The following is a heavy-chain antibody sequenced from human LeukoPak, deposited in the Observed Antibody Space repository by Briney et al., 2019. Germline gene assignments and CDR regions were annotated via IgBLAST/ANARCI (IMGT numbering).Heavy chain of an antibody. CDR3: ARVKRRDNWNDGGWFDP. D-gene: IGHD1-1*01. J-gene: IGHJ5*02. V-gene: IGHV4-38-2*02. Sequence: SETLSLTCTVSGGSISSYYWSWIRQPPGKGLEWIGSIYHSGSTYYNPSLKSRVTISVDTSKNQFSLKLSSVTAADTAVYYCARVKRRDNWNDGGWFDPWGQGTLVTVSS. CDR1: GGSISSYY. CDR2: IYHSGST.